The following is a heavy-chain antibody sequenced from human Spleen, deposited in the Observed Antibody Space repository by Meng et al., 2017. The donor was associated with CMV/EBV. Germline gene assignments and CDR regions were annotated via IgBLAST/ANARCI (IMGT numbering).Heavy chain of an antibody. D-gene: IGHD2-2*01. J-gene: IGHJ6*02. CDR2: ISSSGST. CDR1: GGSTNSNNYY. Sequence: GSLRLSCTVSGGSTNSNNYYWGWIRQPPGEGLQWSGSISSSGSTYYSPSPNSRVTISLDTSTNHFSLKLSSVTAADTATYYCARGYLVRGQSYYGMDVWGQGTTVTVSS. V-gene: IGHV4-39*02. CDR3: ARGYLVRGQSYYGMDV.